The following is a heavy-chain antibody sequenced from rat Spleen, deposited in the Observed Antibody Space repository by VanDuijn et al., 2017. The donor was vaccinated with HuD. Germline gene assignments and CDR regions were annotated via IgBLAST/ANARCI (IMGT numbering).Heavy chain of an antibody. CDR2: ISNSGST. CDR3: ARGPVDY. J-gene: IGHJ2*01. Sequence: EVQLQESGPGLVKPSQSLSLTCSVTGYSITNYYWGWIRKFPGNRMEWMGYISNSGSTSYNPSLKSRISITRDKSKNQFFLQLNSVTAEDTATYYCARGPVDYWGQGVMVTVSS. CDR1: GYSITNYY. V-gene: IGHV3-1*01.